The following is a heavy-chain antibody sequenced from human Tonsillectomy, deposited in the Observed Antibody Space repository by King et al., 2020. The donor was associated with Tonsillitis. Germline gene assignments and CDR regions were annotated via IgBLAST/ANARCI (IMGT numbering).Heavy chain of an antibody. J-gene: IGHJ6*02. V-gene: IGHV1-2*02. CDR3: ARERPVSGYSTDV. CDR2: INCNSGGT. CDR1: GYTFTDYY. Sequence: QLVQSGAEVKKPGASVKVSCKTSGYTFTDYYLHWVRQAPGQGLEWMGWINCNSGGTQYAQKFQGRVTMTRDTAISTVYMELSSLRSDDTAVYYCARERPVSGYSTDVWGQGTSVTVSS.